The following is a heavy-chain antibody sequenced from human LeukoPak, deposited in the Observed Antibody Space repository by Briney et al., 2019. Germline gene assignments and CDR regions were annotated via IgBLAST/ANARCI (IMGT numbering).Heavy chain of an antibody. CDR3: ARSNLDYYDSSGYLPDI. V-gene: IGHV1-2*02. CDR2: INPNSGGT. Sequence: GASVKVSCKASGYTFTGYYMHWVRQAPGQGLEWMGWINPNSGGTNYAQKFQGRVTMTRNTSISTAYMELSSLRSEDTAVYYCARSNLDYYDSSGYLPDIWGQGTMVTVSS. J-gene: IGHJ3*02. CDR1: GYTFTGYY. D-gene: IGHD3-22*01.